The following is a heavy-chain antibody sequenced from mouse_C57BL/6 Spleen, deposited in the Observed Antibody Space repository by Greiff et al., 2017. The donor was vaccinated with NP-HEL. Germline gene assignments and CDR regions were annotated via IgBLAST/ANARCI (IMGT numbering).Heavy chain of an antibody. V-gene: IGHV1-81*01. CDR1: GYTFTSYG. J-gene: IGHJ1*03. CDR3: ARGGYFDV. Sequence: QVQLQQSGAELMKPGASVKLSCKASGYTFTSYGISWVKQRTGQGLEWIGEIYPRSGNTYYNEKFKGKATLTADKSSSTAYMELRSLTSEDSAVYFCARGGYFDVWGTGTTVTVSS. CDR2: IYPRSGNT.